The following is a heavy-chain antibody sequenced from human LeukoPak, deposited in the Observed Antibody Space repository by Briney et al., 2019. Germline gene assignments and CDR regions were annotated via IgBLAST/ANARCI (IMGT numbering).Heavy chain of an antibody. V-gene: IGHV4-59*01. D-gene: IGHD6-6*01. J-gene: IGHJ6*03. CDR3: ARGDSSSSYYYYYYMDV. CDR2: IYYSGST. Sequence: PSETLSLTCTVSGGSINSYYWSWIRQPPGKGLEWIGYIYYSGSTNYNPSLKSRVTISVDTSKNQFSLKLSSVTAADTAVYYCARGDSSSSYYYYYYMDVWGKGTTVTVSS. CDR1: GGSINSYY.